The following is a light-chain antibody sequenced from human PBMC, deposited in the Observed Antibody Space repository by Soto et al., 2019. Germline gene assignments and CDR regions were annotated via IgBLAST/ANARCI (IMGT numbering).Light chain of an antibody. J-gene: IGLJ2*01. CDR1: SSDVCGYHY. CDR3: CSFTSITTPV. Sequence: QSALTQPASVSGSPGQSITISCTGTSSDVCGYHYVSWYQQHPGQAPKLMIYDVSNRPSGVSNRFSGSKSGNTASLTISGLQAEDEADYYCCSFTSITTPVSGGWT. CDR2: DVS. V-gene: IGLV2-14*01.